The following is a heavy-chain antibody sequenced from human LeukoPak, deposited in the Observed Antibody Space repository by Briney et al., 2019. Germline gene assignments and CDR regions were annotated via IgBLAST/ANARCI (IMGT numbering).Heavy chain of an antibody. V-gene: IGHV3-48*03. CDR3: AELGITMIGGV. D-gene: IGHD3-10*02. CDR1: GFTFSSYD. J-gene: IGHJ6*04. CDR2: ISSSGSTI. Sequence: GGSLRLSCAASGFTFSSYDMNWVRQAPGKRLEWVSYISSSGSTIYYADSVKGRFTISRDNAKNSLYLQMNSLRAEDTAVYYCAELGITMIGGVWGKGTTVTISS.